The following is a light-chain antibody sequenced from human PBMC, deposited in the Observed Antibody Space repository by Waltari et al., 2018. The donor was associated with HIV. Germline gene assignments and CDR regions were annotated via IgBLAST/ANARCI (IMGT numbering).Light chain of an antibody. Sequence: QSALTQPASVSGSPAQSTTISCTGTSSDVGGYNYVSCYQQHPGKAPKLMIYDVSNRPSGGSNRFAGSKSGNTASLTISGLQAEDEADYYCSSYTSSSALYVVFGGGTKLTVL. CDR1: SSDVGGYNY. CDR2: DVS. CDR3: SSYTSSSALYVV. J-gene: IGLJ2*01. V-gene: IGLV2-14*03.